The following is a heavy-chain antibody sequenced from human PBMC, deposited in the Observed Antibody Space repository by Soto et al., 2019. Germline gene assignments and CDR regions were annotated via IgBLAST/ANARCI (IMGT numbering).Heavy chain of an antibody. J-gene: IGHJ4*02. V-gene: IGHV1-3*05. D-gene: IGHD2-21*02. CDR3: AGSIVVVTALDY. Sequence: QVQLVQSGAEEKKPGASVKVSCKASGYTFTSYAMHWVRQAPGQRLEWMGWINAGNGNTKYSQKFQGRVTITRDTSASTAYMELSSVRSEDTAVYYCAGSIVVVTALDYWGQGTMVTVSS. CDR2: INAGNGNT. CDR1: GYTFTSYA.